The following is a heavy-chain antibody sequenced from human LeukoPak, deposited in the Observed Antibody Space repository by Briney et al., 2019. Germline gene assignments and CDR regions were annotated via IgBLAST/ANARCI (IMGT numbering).Heavy chain of an antibody. J-gene: IGHJ4*02. CDR3: ARGQEYNDILTGFYNGPLEN. CDR2: IYYSGST. CDR1: GGSISSSSYY. V-gene: IGHV4-39*07. D-gene: IGHD3-9*01. Sequence: SETLSLTCTVSGGSISSSSYYWGWIRQPPGKGLEWIGSIYYSGSTYYNPSLKSRVTISVDTSKKQFSLRLSSVTAADTAFYYCARGQEYNDILTGFYNGPLENWGQGTLVTVSS.